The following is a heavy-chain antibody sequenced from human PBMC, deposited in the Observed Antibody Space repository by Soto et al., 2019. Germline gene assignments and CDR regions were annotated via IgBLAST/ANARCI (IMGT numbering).Heavy chain of an antibody. Sequence: GXSVKVSCKASGYSFTTYTMDWVRQAPGQGLEWMGWINVGNGDTKYSQKFQGRVTITRDTSARTAYMDQSSLRSDDTAVYYCARDMVRSLEWTYMYYFDYWGQGTLVTVSS. CDR1: GYSFTTYT. V-gene: IGHV1-3*01. CDR3: ARDMVRSLEWTYMYYFDY. D-gene: IGHD3-3*01. J-gene: IGHJ4*02. CDR2: INVGNGDT.